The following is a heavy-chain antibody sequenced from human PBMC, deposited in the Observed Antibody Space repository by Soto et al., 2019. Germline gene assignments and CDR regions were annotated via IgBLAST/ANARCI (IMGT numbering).Heavy chain of an antibody. J-gene: IGHJ3*02. CDR1: GFTFSSYG. D-gene: IGHD3-10*01. V-gene: IGHV3-33*01. Sequence: QVQLVESGGGVVQPGRSLRLSCAASGFTFSSYGMHWVRQAPGKGLEWVAVIWYDGSNKYYADSVKGRFTISRDNSKNTLYLQMNSLRAEDTAVYYCARESGIGAFDIWGQGTMVTVSS. CDR3: ARESGIGAFDI. CDR2: IWYDGSNK.